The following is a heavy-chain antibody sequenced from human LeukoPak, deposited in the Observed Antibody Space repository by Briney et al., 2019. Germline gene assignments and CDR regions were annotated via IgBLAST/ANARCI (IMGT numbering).Heavy chain of an antibody. V-gene: IGHV4-59*01. D-gene: IGHD5-12*01. Sequence: SETLSLTCTVSGGSISSYYWSWIRQPPGKRLEWIGYIYYSGSTNYNPSLKSRVTISADTSKNQFSLKLSSVTAADTAVYYCARVLEYSGYGTKIYYYYYYMDVWGKGTTVTVSS. CDR1: GGSISSYY. CDR3: ARVLEYSGYGTKIYYYYYYMDV. J-gene: IGHJ6*03. CDR2: IYYSGST.